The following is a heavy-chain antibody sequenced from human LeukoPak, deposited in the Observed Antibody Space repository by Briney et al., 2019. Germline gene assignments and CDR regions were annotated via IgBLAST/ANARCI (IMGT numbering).Heavy chain of an antibody. CDR1: GFTFSSYS. CDR3: ARGAASSSADFDY. D-gene: IGHD6-13*01. Sequence: PGGSLRLSCAASGFTFSSYSMNWVRQAPGKGLEWVSYISSSSSTIYYADSVKGRFTISRDNAKNSLYLQMNSLRAEDTAVYYCARGAASSSADFDYWGQGTLVTVSS. J-gene: IGHJ4*02. V-gene: IGHV3-48*01. CDR2: ISSSSSTI.